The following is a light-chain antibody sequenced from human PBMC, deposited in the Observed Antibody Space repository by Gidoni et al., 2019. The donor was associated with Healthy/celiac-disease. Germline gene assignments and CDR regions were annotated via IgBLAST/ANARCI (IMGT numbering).Light chain of an antibody. CDR3: QVWSASSDHE. CDR2: NDG. J-gene: IGLJ2*01. V-gene: IGLV3-21*02. Sequence: YILTQPPSVSVAPGQTARITCGGNNIETKTLQWCKQKPGQTPVLVIYNDGDRPSGIPERFSASNSGNTATLSISRVEAGDEADYYCQVWSASSDHEFGGGTKLTVL. CDR1: NIETKT.